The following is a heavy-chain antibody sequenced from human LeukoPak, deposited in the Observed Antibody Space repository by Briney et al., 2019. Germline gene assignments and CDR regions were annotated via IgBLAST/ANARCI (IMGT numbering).Heavy chain of an antibody. CDR2: IKYDGSEK. D-gene: IGHD6-13*01. CDR1: GFTFSSYW. J-gene: IGHJ6*02. V-gene: IGHV3-7*01. Sequence: GGSLRLSCAASGFTFSSYWMSWVRQAPGKGLEWVANIKYDGSEKYYVDSVKGRFTISRDNAKNSLYLQMNSLRAEDTAVYYCARDGAAATDLYYYYYSMDVWGQGTTVTVSS. CDR3: ARDGAAATDLYYYYYSMDV.